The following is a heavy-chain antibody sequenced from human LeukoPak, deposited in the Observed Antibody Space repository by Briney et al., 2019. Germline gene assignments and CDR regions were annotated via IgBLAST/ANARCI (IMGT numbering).Heavy chain of an antibody. CDR2: IIPIFGTA. CDR3: ARESIAVADVINSYYFDY. Sequence: VASVKVSCMASGGTFSSYAISWVRQAPGQGLEWMGGIIPIFGTANYAQKFQGRVTITADESTSTAYMELSSLRSEDTAVYYCARESIAVADVINSYYFDYWGQGTLVTVSS. V-gene: IGHV1-69*13. CDR1: GGTFSSYA. J-gene: IGHJ4*02. D-gene: IGHD6-19*01.